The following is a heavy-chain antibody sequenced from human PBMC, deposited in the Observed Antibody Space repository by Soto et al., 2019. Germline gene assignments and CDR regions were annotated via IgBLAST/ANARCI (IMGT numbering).Heavy chain of an antibody. CDR2: ISSSSSYI. CDR3: ASAIAVAGTGDFDY. CDR1: GFTFSSYS. D-gene: IGHD6-19*01. Sequence: VQLVESGGGVVQPGRSLRLSCVASGFTFSSYSMNWVRQAPGKGLEWVSSISSSSSYIYYADSVKGRFTISRDNAKNSLYLQMNSLRAEDTAVYYCASAIAVAGTGDFDYWGQGTLVTVSS. V-gene: IGHV3-21*01. J-gene: IGHJ4*02.